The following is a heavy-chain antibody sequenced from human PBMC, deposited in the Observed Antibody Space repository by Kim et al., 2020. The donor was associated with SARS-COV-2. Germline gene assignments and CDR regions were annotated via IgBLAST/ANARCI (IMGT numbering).Heavy chain of an antibody. CDR3: ARDGPRGGYSSSINWFDP. D-gene: IGHD6-13*01. CDR1: GFTFSSYS. V-gene: IGHV3-21*01. CDR2: ISSSSSYI. J-gene: IGHJ5*02. Sequence: GGSLRLSCAASGFTFSSYSMNWVRQAPGKGLEWVSSISSSSSYIYYADSVKGRFTISRDNAKNSLYLQMNSLRAEDTAVYYCARDGPRGGYSSSINWFDPWGQGTLVTVSS.